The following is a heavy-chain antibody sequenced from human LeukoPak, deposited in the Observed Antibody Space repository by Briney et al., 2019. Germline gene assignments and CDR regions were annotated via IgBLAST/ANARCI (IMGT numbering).Heavy chain of an antibody. Sequence: GGSLRLSCAASGFTVSGHPMSWVRQAPGKGLEWVSVIYRGGNTYYADSVKGRFTISTDNSKNTLYLQMNSLRAEDTAVYYCARGEPAPMSPYYYYGMDVWGQGTTVTVSS. CDR2: IYRGGNT. V-gene: IGHV3-53*01. CDR1: GFTVSGHP. CDR3: ARGEPAPMSPYYYYGMDV. D-gene: IGHD1-14*01. J-gene: IGHJ6*02.